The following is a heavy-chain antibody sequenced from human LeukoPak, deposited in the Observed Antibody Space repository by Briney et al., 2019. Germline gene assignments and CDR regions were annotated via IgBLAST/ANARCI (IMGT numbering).Heavy chain of an antibody. J-gene: IGHJ4*02. CDR2: TYHSGST. CDR3: ARQENYYDSSGYNCYFDY. V-gene: IGHV4-30-2*01. CDR1: GGSISSGGYY. D-gene: IGHD3-22*01. Sequence: SETLSLTCTVSGGSISSGGYYWSWIQQPPGKGLEWIGYTYHSGSTYYNPSLKSRVTISVDRSKNQFSLKLSSVTAADTAVYYCARQENYYDSSGYNCYFDYWGQGTLVTVSS.